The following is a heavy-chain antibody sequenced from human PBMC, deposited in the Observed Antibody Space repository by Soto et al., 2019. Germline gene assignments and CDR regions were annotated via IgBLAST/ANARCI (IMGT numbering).Heavy chain of an antibody. D-gene: IGHD3-22*01. V-gene: IGHV3-30*03. Sequence: SLRLSCAASGFTFSNYAMHWVRQAPGKGLEWLAIISYDGDNEYYADSVKGRFTISRDNAKNSLYLQMNSLRAEDTAVYYCARGYYDSSGYYWVFDYWGQGTLVTVSS. CDR1: GFTFSNYA. J-gene: IGHJ4*02. CDR3: ARGYYDSSGYYWVFDY. CDR2: ISYDGDNE.